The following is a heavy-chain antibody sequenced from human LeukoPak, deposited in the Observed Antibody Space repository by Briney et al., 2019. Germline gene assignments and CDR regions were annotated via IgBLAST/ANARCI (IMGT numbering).Heavy chain of an antibody. CDR3: ARLLGGSNPTTGFDY. CDR1: GYSFASYW. D-gene: IGHD2-15*01. J-gene: IGHJ4*02. V-gene: IGHV5-51*01. CDR2: IYPGDSDT. Sequence: GESLKISCKGSGYSFASYWIAWVRQMPGKGLQWMGNIYPGDSDTRYSPSFQGRVTISADKSTSTAFLQWSSLRASDTAMYYCARLLGGSNPTTGFDYWGQGTLVTVSS.